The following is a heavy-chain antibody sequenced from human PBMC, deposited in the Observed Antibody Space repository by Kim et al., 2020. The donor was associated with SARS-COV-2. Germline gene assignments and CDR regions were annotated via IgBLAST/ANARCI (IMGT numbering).Heavy chain of an antibody. CDR3: ARDDYGDYGGNWFDP. Sequence: ASVKVSCKASGYTFTSYYMHWVRQAPGQGLEWMGIINPSGGSTSYAQKFQGRVTMTRDTSTSTVYMELSSLRSEDMAVYYCARDDYGDYGGNWFDPWGQGTLVTVSS. V-gene: IGHV1-46*01. CDR2: INPSGGST. CDR1: GYTFTSYY. D-gene: IGHD4-17*01. J-gene: IGHJ5*02.